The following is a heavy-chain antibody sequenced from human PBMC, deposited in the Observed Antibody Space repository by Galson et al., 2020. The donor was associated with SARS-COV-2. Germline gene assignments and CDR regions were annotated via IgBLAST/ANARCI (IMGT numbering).Heavy chain of an antibody. CDR1: GGSISSSSYY. CDR2: IYYSGST. Sequence: SETLSLTCTVSGGSISSSSYYWGWIRQPPGKGLEWIGSIYYSGSTYYNPSLKSRVTISVDTSKNQFSLKLSSVTAADTAVYYCARQMYSGSYYHAFDIWGQGTMVTVSS. J-gene: IGHJ3*02. CDR3: ARQMYSGSYYHAFDI. D-gene: IGHD1-26*01. V-gene: IGHV4-39*01.